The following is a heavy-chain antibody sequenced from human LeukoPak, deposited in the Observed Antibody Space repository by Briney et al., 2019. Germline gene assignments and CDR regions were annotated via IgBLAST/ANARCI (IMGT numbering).Heavy chain of an antibody. CDR1: GYTFSSYD. V-gene: IGHV1-8*01. Sequence: GASVKVSCKASGYTFSSYDINWVRQATGQGLEWMGWMNPNSGNTGYAQKFQGRVTMTSNTSISTAYMELSSLRSEDTAVYYCAREFSEVPAGIGGIRRFDPWAREPWSPSPQ. D-gene: IGHD3-16*02. J-gene: IGHJ5*02. CDR3: AREFSEVPAGIGGIRRFDP. CDR2: MNPNSGNT.